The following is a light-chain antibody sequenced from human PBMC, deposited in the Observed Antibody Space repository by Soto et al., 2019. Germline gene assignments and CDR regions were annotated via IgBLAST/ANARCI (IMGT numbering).Light chain of an antibody. CDR1: QSVSSY. Sequence: EIVLTQSPATLSLSPGERATLSCRASQSVSSYLAWYQQKPGQAPRLLIYASSNRATGIPARFSGSGSGTDFTLTISSLETEDVAVYYCQRRSNWLTFGGGTKVEIK. CDR2: ASS. CDR3: QRRSNWLT. J-gene: IGKJ4*01. V-gene: IGKV3-11*01.